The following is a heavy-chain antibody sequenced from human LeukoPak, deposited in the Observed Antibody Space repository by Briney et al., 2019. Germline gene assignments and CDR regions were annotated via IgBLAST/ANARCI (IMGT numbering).Heavy chain of an antibody. CDR3: ASGPRGYDYLDSGYYGMDV. CDR2: IYPGDSDT. V-gene: IGHV5-51*01. CDR1: GYSFTSYW. J-gene: IGHJ6*02. D-gene: IGHD5-12*01. Sequence: GESLKISCKGSGYSFTSYWIGWVRQMPGKGLEWMGIIYPGDSDTRYSPSFQGQVTISADKSISTAYLQWSSLKASDTAMHYCASGPRGYDYLDSGYYGMDVWGQGTTVTVSS.